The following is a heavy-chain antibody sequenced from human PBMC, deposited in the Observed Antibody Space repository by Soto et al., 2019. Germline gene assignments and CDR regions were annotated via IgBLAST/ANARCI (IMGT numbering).Heavy chain of an antibody. CDR2: INHSGST. CDR3: ARTPIFGVQANYYYYGMDV. Sequence: SETLSLTCAVYGGSFSGYYWSWIRQPPGKGLEWIGEINHSGSTNYNPSLKSRVTISVDTSKNQFSLKLSSVTAADTAVYYCARTPIFGVQANYYYYGMDVWGQGTTATVYS. V-gene: IGHV4-34*01. J-gene: IGHJ6*02. CDR1: GGSFSGYY. D-gene: IGHD3-3*01.